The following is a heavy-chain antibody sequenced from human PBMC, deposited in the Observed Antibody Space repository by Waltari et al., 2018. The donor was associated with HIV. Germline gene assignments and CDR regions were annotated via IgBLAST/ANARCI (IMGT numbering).Heavy chain of an antibody. CDR1: GASINNGRTR. J-gene: IGHJ2*01. CDR2: FFTSGST. D-gene: IGHD4-17*01. V-gene: IGHV4-61*02. Sequence: QVQLQESGPGLVTPSQTLSLTCTAPGASINNGRTRWSWIRQPAGKGLEWIGRFFTSGSTNYNYNPSLESRITISLDTSKNQFSLKLTAVTAADTAMYYCARETTMPTTNWYFDLWGRGTLVTVSS. CDR3: ARETTMPTTNWYFDL.